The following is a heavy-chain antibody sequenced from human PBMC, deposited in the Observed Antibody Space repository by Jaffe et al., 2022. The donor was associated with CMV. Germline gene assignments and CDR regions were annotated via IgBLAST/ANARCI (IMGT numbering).Heavy chain of an antibody. D-gene: IGHD6-19*01. J-gene: IGHJ4*02. V-gene: IGHV3-21*01. CDR2: ISSESDYI. CDR3: ARQAVAGGDY. Sequence: EVYLVESGGGLVKPGGSLRLSCAASGFTFSDYAMNWVRQAPGKGPEWIASISSESDYIYYADSVKGRFTVSRDNARNSMFLQLGGLRVDDTGLYYCARQAVAGGDYWGQGTQVTVSS. CDR1: GFTFSDYA.